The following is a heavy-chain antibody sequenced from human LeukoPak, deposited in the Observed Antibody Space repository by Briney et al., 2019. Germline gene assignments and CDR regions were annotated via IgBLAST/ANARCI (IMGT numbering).Heavy chain of an antibody. CDR3: ARAYGGNYFDY. V-gene: IGHV4-30-2*01. D-gene: IGHD4-23*01. CDR2: IYHSGST. Sequence: PSQTLSLTCAVSGGSISSGGYSWSWIRQPPGTGLEWIGYIYHSGSTYYNPSLKSRVTISVDRSKNQFSLKLSSVTAADTAVYYCARAYGGNYFDYWGQGTLVTVSS. CDR1: GGSISSGGYS. J-gene: IGHJ4*02.